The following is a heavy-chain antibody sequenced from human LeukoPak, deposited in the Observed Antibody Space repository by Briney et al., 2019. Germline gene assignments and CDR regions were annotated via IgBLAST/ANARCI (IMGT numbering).Heavy chain of an antibody. CDR2: VYYTGTT. Sequence: SETLSLTCTVSGGSLSGLYWSWLRQSPTPGLEWVGYVYYTGTTNSNPSLHSRFTISLDTRKSQFSLKLTSVTAADTATYFCAEYIRLAGTFYFDHWGQGDLVTVSS. J-gene: IGHJ4*02. D-gene: IGHD7-27*01. CDR1: GGSLSGLY. CDR3: AEYIRLAGTFYFDH. V-gene: IGHV4-59*01.